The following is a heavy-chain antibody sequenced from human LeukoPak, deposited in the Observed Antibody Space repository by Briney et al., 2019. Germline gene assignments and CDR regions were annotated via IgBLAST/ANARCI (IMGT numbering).Heavy chain of an antibody. CDR2: IYYSGST. CDR3: AIASRTYYYDSSGYFREHYFDY. V-gene: IGHV4-31*03. D-gene: IGHD3-22*01. CDR1: GGSISSGGYY. Sequence: SETLSLTCTVSGGSISSGGYYWSWIRQPPGKGLEWIGYIYYSGSTYYNPSLKSRVTISVDTSKNQFSLKLSSVTAADPAVYSCAIASRTYYYDSSGYFREHYFDYWGQGTLVTVSS. J-gene: IGHJ4*02.